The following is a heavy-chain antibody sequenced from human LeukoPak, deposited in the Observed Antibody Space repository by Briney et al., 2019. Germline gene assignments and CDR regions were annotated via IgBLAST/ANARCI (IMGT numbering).Heavy chain of an antibody. D-gene: IGHD5-12*01. CDR1: GFSFSAYP. CDR3: ARDRGYTKGIFDY. V-gene: IGHV3-23*01. J-gene: IGHJ4*02. Sequence: GGSLRLSCAASGFSFSAYPMGWVRQAPGKGLQWLSGISASGDVTFHADRVKGRFAISRDNAKNSLYLQMNSLRAEDTAVYYCARDRGYTKGIFDYWGQGTLVTVSS. CDR2: ISASGDVT.